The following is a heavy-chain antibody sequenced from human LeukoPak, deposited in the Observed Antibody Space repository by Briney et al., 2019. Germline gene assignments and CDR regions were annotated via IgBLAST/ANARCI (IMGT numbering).Heavy chain of an antibody. Sequence: PSETLSLTCTVSGGSISSYYWSWIRQPPGKGLEWIGYIYYSGSTNYNPSPKSRVTISVDTSKNQFSLKLSSVTAADTAVYYCARGGGLQQWLVHNNWFDPWGQGTLVTVSS. V-gene: IGHV4-59*01. CDR2: IYYSGST. CDR3: ARGGGLQQWLVHNNWFDP. D-gene: IGHD6-19*01. J-gene: IGHJ5*02. CDR1: GGSISSYY.